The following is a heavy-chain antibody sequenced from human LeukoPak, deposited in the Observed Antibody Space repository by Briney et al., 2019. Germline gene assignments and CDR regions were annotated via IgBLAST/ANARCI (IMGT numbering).Heavy chain of an antibody. CDR1: GYTFTSYD. J-gene: IGHJ5*02. Sequence: GASVKVSCKASGYTFTSYDINWVRQATGQGLEWMGWMNPISGNTGHAQKFQGRVTMTRDTSISTAYMELSSLRSEDTAVYYCARAGRVATLINWFDPWGQGTLVTVSS. D-gene: IGHD5-12*01. V-gene: IGHV1-8*01. CDR3: ARAGRVATLINWFDP. CDR2: MNPISGNT.